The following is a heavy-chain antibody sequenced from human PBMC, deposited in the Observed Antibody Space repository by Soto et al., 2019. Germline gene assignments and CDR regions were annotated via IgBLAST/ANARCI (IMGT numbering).Heavy chain of an antibody. J-gene: IGHJ4*02. CDR1: GFIFSNYY. Sequence: GGSLRLSCAASGFIFSNYYMMWVRQAPGKGLEWVANIKSDGSERHYVDSVKGRFTISRDNAKNSLYLQMDSLRVEDTAVYYCANRHLNWGQGTMVTVSS. CDR2: IKSDGSER. V-gene: IGHV3-7*01. CDR3: ANRHLN.